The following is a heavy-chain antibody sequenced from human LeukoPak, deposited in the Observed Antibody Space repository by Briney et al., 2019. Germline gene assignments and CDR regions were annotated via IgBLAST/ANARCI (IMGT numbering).Heavy chain of an antibody. J-gene: IGHJ4*02. D-gene: IGHD1-26*01. CDR3: ARLVGAHFDY. V-gene: IGHV4-59*01. CDR2: IYYSGST. CDR1: GSSISSYY. Sequence: NSSETLSLTCTVSGSSISSYYWSWIRQPPGKGLEWIGYIYYSGSTNYNPSLKSRVTISVDTSKNQFSLKLTSLTAADTAVYYCARLVGAHFDYWGQGTLVTVSS.